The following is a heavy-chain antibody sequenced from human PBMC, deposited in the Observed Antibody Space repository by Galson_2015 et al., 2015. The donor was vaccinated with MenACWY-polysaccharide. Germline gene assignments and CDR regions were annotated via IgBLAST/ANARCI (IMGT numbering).Heavy chain of an antibody. V-gene: IGHV3-30*02. D-gene: IGHD6-13*01. Sequence: SLRLSCAGSGFNFGGNGLHWVRQAPGKGLEWVALIRNDGRKHYPDAVKGRFTISRDNPKNTLYLQMNSLRPEDTAVYYCARNPSRLDIAAASHWGQGALVSVSS. CDR1: GFNFGGNG. CDR3: ARNPSRLDIAAASH. J-gene: IGHJ4*02. CDR2: IRNDGRK.